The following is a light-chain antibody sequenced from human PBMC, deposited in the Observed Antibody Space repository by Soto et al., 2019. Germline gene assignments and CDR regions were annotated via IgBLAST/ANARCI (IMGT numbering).Light chain of an antibody. Sequence: EIVLTQSPGTLSLSPGERATLSCRASQSVSSSYLAWYQQKPGQAPRLLIYGASSRATGIPDRFSGSGSGTDFTLTISRLEPEDFAVYYCQQYGSSPQAFGQGXKV. J-gene: IGKJ1*01. V-gene: IGKV3-20*01. CDR2: GAS. CDR3: QQYGSSPQA. CDR1: QSVSSSY.